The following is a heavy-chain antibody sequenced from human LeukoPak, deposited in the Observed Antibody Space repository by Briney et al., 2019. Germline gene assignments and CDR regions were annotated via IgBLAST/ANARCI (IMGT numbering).Heavy chain of an antibody. D-gene: IGHD6-19*01. Sequence: GASVKVSCKASGYTFTAYYMHWVRQAPGQGLEWMGWINPNSGGTNYAQKFQGRVTMTRDTSISTAYMELSSLRSEDTAVYYCAKASPPSGFFDYWGQGTLVTVSS. CDR2: INPNSGGT. CDR3: AKASPPSGFFDY. J-gene: IGHJ4*02. CDR1: GYTFTAYY. V-gene: IGHV1-2*02.